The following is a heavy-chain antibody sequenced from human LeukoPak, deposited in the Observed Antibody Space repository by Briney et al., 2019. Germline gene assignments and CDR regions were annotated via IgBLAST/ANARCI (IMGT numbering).Heavy chain of an antibody. D-gene: IGHD4-23*01. Sequence: PGGSLRLSCAASGFTFSNSAMNWVRQAPGKGLEWVSAISGSGGSRFHADSVRGRFTISRDNPKNTLYLQMNSLRVEDTAVYYCAKEVLDYGGNSDYWGQGTLVTVSS. V-gene: IGHV3-23*01. CDR3: AKEVLDYGGNSDY. J-gene: IGHJ4*02. CDR2: ISGSGGSR. CDR1: GFTFSNSA.